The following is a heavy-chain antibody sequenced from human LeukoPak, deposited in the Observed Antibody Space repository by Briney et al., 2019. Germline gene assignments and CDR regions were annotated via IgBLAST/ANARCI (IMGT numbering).Heavy chain of an antibody. CDR1: GYTFTSYG. J-gene: IGHJ4*02. Sequence: ASVKVSCKASGYTFTSYGISWVRQAPGQGLEWMGWISAYNGNTNYAQKLQGRVTMTTDTSTSTAYMELSSLRSEDTAVYYCARDPLDYYDSSGYPYYFDYWGQGTLVTVSS. D-gene: IGHD3-22*01. CDR3: ARDPLDYYDSSGYPYYFDY. V-gene: IGHV1-18*01. CDR2: ISAYNGNT.